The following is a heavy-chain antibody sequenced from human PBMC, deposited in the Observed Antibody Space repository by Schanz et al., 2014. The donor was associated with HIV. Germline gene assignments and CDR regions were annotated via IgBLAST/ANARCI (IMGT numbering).Heavy chain of an antibody. CDR1: GFTFDDYA. CDR3: AKCPTMVRGTGMDV. Sequence: VRLVGSGGGVVQPGRALRLSCAVSGFTFDDYAMRWVRQAPGKGLEWVSGISGSGVSTYYADSVKGRFTVSRDNSKNTLYLQMNSLRAEDTAVYYCAKCPTMVRGTGMDVWGQGTTVTVSS. D-gene: IGHD3-10*01. CDR2: ISGSGVST. J-gene: IGHJ6*02. V-gene: IGHV3-23*04.